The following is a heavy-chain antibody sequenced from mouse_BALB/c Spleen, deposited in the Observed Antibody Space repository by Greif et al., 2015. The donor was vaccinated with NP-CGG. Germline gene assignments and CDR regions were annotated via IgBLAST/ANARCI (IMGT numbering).Heavy chain of an antibody. CDR2: INPYNDGT. Sequence: VQLQQSGPELVKPGASVKMSCKASGYTFTSYVMHWVKQKPGQGLEWIGYINPYNDGTKYNEKFKGKATLTSDKSSSTAYMELSSLTSEDSAVYYCARSRNGNYVSYAMDYWGQGTSVTVSS. CDR3: ARSRNGNYVSYAMDY. J-gene: IGHJ4*01. CDR1: GYTFTSYV. D-gene: IGHD2-1*01. V-gene: IGHV1-14*01.